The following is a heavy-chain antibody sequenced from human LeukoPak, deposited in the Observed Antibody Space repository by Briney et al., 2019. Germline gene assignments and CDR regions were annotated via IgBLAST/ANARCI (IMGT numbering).Heavy chain of an antibody. CDR3: ARGGGLNRITGTIFLQRYAFDI. CDR1: GGSFSGYY. CDR2: INHSGST. D-gene: IGHD1-7*01. V-gene: IGHV4-34*01. Sequence: PSETLSLTCAVYGGSFSGYYWSWIRQPPGKGLEWIGEINHSGSTNYNPSLKSRVTISVDTSKNQFSLKLSSVTAADTAVYYCARGGGLNRITGTIFLQRYAFDIWGQGTMVTVSS. J-gene: IGHJ3*02.